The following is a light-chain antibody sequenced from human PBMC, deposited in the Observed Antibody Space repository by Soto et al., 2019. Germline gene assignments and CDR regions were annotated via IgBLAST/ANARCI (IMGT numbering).Light chain of an antibody. Sequence: QSALTQPASVSESPGQSITISCTGSSSDIGRTYYVSWYQHHPGKAPKLIIFDVANRASGVSSRFSGSKSGNTASLVISGLQPEDEADYYCSVYSSANSLFVFGSGTKLTVL. CDR3: SVYSSANSLFV. J-gene: IGLJ1*01. CDR1: SSDIGRTYY. CDR2: DVA. V-gene: IGLV2-14*03.